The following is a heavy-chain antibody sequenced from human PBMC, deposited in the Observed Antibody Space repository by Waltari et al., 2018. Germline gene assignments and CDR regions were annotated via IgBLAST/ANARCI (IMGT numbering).Heavy chain of an antibody. V-gene: IGHV4-30-4*08. CDR2: IYYSGST. J-gene: IGHJ4*02. Sequence: QVQLQESGPGLVKPSQTLSLTCTVSGGSISSGDYYWSWIRQPPGKGLEWIGYIYYSGSTYYNPSRKSRVTISVDTSKNQFSRKLSSVTAADTAVYYCARDHRGYGDYVGFDYWGQGTLVTVSS. CDR1: GGSISSGDYY. CDR3: ARDHRGYGDYVGFDY. D-gene: IGHD4-17*01.